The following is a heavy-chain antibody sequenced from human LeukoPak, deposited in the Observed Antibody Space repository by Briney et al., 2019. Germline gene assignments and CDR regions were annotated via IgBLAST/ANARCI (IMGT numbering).Heavy chain of an antibody. CDR3: AKDIPTYYYDSSGAFDY. CDR1: GFTFGDYA. CDR2: ISGSGGST. D-gene: IGHD3-22*01. V-gene: IGHV3-23*01. J-gene: IGHJ4*02. Sequence: GGSLRLSCTASGFTFGDYAMSWVRQAPGKGLEWVSAISGSGGSTYYADSVKGRFTISRDNSKNTLYLQMNSLRAEDTAVYYCAKDIPTYYYDSSGAFDYWGQGTLVTVSS.